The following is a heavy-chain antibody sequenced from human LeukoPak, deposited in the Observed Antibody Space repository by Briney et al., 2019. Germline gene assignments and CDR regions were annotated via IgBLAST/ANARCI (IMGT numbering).Heavy chain of an antibody. J-gene: IGHJ3*02. CDR2: IYTSGST. CDR3: ARQKCTSTSCLTKNAFDI. D-gene: IGHD2-2*01. Sequence: PSETLSLTCPFPVPIRSYYWSWLRQPPGKGLDWIGYIYTSGSTNYNPSLKSRVTISVDTSKNQFSLDLSSVTAADTAVYYCARQKCTSTSCLTKNAFDIWGQGTMVTVSS. CDR1: VPIRSYY. V-gene: IGHV4-4*09.